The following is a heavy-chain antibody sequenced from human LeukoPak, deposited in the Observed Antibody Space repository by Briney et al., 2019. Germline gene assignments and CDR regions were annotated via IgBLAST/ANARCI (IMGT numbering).Heavy chain of an antibody. CDR1: GFTFSSYS. V-gene: IGHV3-21*01. Sequence: GGSLRLSCAASGFTFSSYSMNWVRQAPGRGLEWVSSINSSSSYIYYADSVKGRSTISRDNAKNSLYLQMNSLTAEDTAVYYCARDCSSTSCYDYWGQGTLVTVSS. D-gene: IGHD2-2*01. J-gene: IGHJ4*02. CDR2: INSSSSYI. CDR3: ARDCSSTSCYDY.